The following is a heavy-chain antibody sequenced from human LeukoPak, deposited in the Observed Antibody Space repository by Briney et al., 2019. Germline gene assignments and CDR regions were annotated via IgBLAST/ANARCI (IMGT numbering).Heavy chain of an antibody. V-gene: IGHV1-69*04. CDR2: IIPILGIA. D-gene: IGHD3-22*01. J-gene: IGHJ4*02. CDR1: GGTFSSYA. Sequence: SVKVSCKASGGTFSSYAISWVRQAPGQGLEWMGRIIPILGIANYAQKFQGRVTITADKSTSTAYMELGSLRSEDTAVYYCELIVVVSPHFDYWGQGTLVTVSS. CDR3: ELIVVVSPHFDY.